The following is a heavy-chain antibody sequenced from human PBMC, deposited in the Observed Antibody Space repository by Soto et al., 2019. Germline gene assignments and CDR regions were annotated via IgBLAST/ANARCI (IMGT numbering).Heavy chain of an antibody. CDR2: IYPGDSDT. CDR3: ARRGHCSGGSCWFSPGKWFDP. J-gene: IGHJ5*02. D-gene: IGHD2-15*01. CDR1: EYSFTSYW. V-gene: IGHV5-51*01. Sequence: GESLKISCKGSEYSFTSYWIGWVRQLPGKGLEWMGIIYPGDSDTRYSRSFQDQVSIPTDKSISTPYLNWSSLKASDTAMYYCARRGHCSGGSCWFSPGKWFDPWCQGTLVTVAS.